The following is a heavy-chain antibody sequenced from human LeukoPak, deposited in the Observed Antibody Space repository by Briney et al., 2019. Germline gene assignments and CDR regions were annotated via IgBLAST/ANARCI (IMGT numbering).Heavy chain of an antibody. J-gene: IGHJ6*03. V-gene: IGHV1-69*05. CDR2: IIPIFGTA. CDR1: GGTFSSYA. D-gene: IGHD2-2*01. CDR3: ARLGYCSSTSCSIYYHYMDV. Sequence: SVKVSCKASGGTFSSYAINWVRQAPGQGLEWMGGIIPIFGTANYAQKFQGRVTITTDESTSTAYMELSSLRSEDTAVYYCARLGYCSSTSCSIYYHYMDVWGKGTTVTVSS.